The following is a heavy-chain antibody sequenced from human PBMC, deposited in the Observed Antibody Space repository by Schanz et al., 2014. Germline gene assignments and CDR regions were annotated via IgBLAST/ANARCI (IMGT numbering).Heavy chain of an antibody. CDR3: ARGSLAGYVALLMAANDY. CDR1: GYTFTTYY. V-gene: IGHV1-46*01. Sequence: QVQLVQSGAEVKKPGASVKVSCKASGYTFTTYYIHWVRQAPGQGLEWMGKINPSSGTTRIAQNFQGRLTLTRDTSTGTAYLGLTRLRFEDTAVYYCARGSLAGYVALLMAANDYWGQGTLXTVSS. J-gene: IGHJ4*02. D-gene: IGHD2-15*01. CDR2: INPSSGTT.